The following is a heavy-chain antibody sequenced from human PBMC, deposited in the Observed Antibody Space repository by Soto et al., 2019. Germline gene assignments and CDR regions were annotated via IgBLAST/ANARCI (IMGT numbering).Heavy chain of an antibody. Sequence: EVQLGESGGGLVQPGGSLRLSCAASGLTFSSYWMHWVRQAPGKGLVWVSRINSDGSSTSYADSVKGRFTISRDNAKNTLYLQMNSLIAEDTAVYYCTRDEAAQYSFDYWGQGTLVTVSS. D-gene: IGHD6-13*01. J-gene: IGHJ4*02. V-gene: IGHV3-74*01. CDR1: GLTFSSYW. CDR2: INSDGSST. CDR3: TRDEAAQYSFDY.